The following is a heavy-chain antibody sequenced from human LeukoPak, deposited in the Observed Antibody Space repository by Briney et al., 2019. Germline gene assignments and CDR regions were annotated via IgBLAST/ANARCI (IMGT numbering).Heavy chain of an antibody. CDR1: GGSISSHY. D-gene: IGHD4-17*01. J-gene: IGHJ5*02. CDR3: ARRGERAEYNWFDP. CDR2: IYYSGST. V-gene: IGHV4-59*11. Sequence: SETLSLTCTVSGGSISSHYWSWIRQPPGKGLEWIGYIYYSGSTNYNPSLKSRVTISVDTSKNQFSLKLSSVTAADTAVYYRARRGERAEYNWFDPWGQGTLVTVSS.